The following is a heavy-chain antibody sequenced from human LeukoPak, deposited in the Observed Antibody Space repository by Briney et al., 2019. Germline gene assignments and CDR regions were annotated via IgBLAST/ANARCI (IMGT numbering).Heavy chain of an antibody. V-gene: IGHV4-31*03. CDR3: ARQCGGDCFPDAGDAFDI. CDR2: IYYSGST. J-gene: IGHJ3*02. D-gene: IGHD2-21*02. CDR1: GGSISSGGYY. Sequence: SETLSLTCTVSGGSISSGGYYWSWIRQHPGKGLEWIGYIYYSGSTYYNPSLKSRVTISVDTSKNQFSLKLSSVTAADTAVYYCARQCGGDCFPDAGDAFDIWGQGTMVTVSS.